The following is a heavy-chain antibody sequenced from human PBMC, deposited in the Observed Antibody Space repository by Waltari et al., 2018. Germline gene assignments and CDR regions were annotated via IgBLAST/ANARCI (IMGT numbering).Heavy chain of an antibody. CDR2: MRSKANSYAT. CDR1: GFTFSGSA. Sequence: EVQLVESGGGLVQPGGSLRLSCAASGFTFSGSAMHWVRQASGKGLELVGHMRSKANSYATAYAASVKGRFTISRDDSKNTAYLQMNSLKTEDTAVYYCTRHLMSSSVGWGQGTLVTVSS. CDR3: TRHLMSSSVG. J-gene: IGHJ4*02. D-gene: IGHD1-26*01. V-gene: IGHV3-73*01.